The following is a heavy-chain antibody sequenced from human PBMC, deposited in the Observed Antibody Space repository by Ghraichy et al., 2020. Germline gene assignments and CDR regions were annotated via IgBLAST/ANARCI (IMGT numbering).Heavy chain of an antibody. D-gene: IGHD5-12*01. CDR1: RGSFRGYS. Sequence: SETLSLTCAVYRGSFRGYSWTCIRQPPGKGLEWIGEMNHSGSTNHHPSLKSRVTISVDTSKNRFSLKLRSVTAADTAVYYCARATIRDGMDVWGPGTTVTVSS. J-gene: IGHJ6*02. CDR2: MNHSGST. CDR3: ARATIRDGMDV. V-gene: IGHV4-34*01.